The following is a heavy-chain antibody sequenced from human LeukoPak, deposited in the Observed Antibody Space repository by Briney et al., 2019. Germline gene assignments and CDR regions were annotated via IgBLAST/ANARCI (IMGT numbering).Heavy chain of an antibody. D-gene: IGHD2-15*01. Sequence: GESLKISCKGSGYSFTSYWIGWVRQMPGKGLEWMGIIYPGDSDTRYSPSFQGQVTIPADKSISTAYLQWSSLKASDTAMYYCARIAYYCSGGSCFFDYWGQGTLVTVSS. CDR3: ARIAYYCSGGSCFFDY. CDR2: IYPGDSDT. CDR1: GYSFTSYW. V-gene: IGHV5-51*01. J-gene: IGHJ4*02.